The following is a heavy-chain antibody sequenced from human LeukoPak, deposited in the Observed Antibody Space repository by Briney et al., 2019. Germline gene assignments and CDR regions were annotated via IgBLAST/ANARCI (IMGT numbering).Heavy chain of an antibody. CDR2: IWYDGSNK. CDR1: GFTFSSYG. Sequence: GGSLRLSCAASGFTFSSYGMHWVRQAPGKGPEWVAVIWYDGSNKYYADSVKGRFTISRDNSKNTLYLQMNSLRAEDTAVYYCARVGPLAAAGTGPRAYYYYGMDVWGQGTRVTVSS. J-gene: IGHJ6*02. V-gene: IGHV3-33*01. CDR3: ARVGPLAAAGTGPRAYYYYGMDV. D-gene: IGHD6-13*01.